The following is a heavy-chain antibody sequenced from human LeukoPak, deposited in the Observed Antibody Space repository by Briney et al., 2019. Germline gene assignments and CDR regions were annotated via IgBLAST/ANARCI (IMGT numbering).Heavy chain of an antibody. D-gene: IGHD6-6*01. V-gene: IGHV4-38-2*02. Sequence: SETLSLTCTVSGYSISSGYYWGWIRQPPGKGLEWIGSIYHSGSTYYNPSLKSRVTISVDTSKNQFSLKLSSVTAADTAVYYCARRLRSSSSWMSAWGQGTLVTVSS. J-gene: IGHJ5*02. CDR1: GYSISSGYY. CDR3: ARRLRSSSSWMSA. CDR2: IYHSGST.